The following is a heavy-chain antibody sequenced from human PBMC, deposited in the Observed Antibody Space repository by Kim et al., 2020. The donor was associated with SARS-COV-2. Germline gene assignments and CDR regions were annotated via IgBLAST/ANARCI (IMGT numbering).Heavy chain of an antibody. D-gene: IGHD3-10*02. V-gene: IGHV3-21*01. J-gene: IGHJ6*02. CDR2: ISSSSSFI. Sequence: GGSLRLSCAASGFTISSYSMNWVRQAPGKGLEWVLSISSSSSFIYYAESVKGRFTISSDNVKNTLYLQMNSLRAEDTAVYYCASVRRELRHYYGMDVWG. CDR1: GFTISSYS. CDR3: ASVRRELRHYYGMDV.